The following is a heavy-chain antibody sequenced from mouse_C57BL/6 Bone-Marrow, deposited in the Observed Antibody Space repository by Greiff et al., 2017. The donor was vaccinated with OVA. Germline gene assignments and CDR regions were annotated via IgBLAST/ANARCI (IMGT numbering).Heavy chain of an antibody. CDR3: AREYSFAY. CDR1: GYSITSGYY. V-gene: IGHV3-6*01. CDR2: ISYDGSN. J-gene: IGHJ3*01. Sequence: ESGPGLVKPSQSLSLTCSVTGYSITSGYYWNWIRQFPGNKLEWMGYISYDGSNNYNPSLKNRISITRDTSKNQFFLKLNSLTTEDTATYYGAREYSFAYWGQGTLVTVSA.